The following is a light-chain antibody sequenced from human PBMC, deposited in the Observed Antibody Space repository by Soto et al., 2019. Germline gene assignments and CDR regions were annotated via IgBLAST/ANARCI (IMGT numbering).Light chain of an antibody. Sequence: ENVLTQSPATMSLSPGERATLSCRASQSVSNYVAWYQQKPGQAHRLLIYDASNRATGIPARFSGSGSGTDFTLTISSLEPEDFAFYYCQQRSNWLFGPGTKVDIK. J-gene: IGKJ3*01. V-gene: IGKV3-11*01. CDR3: QQRSNWL. CDR1: QSVSNY. CDR2: DAS.